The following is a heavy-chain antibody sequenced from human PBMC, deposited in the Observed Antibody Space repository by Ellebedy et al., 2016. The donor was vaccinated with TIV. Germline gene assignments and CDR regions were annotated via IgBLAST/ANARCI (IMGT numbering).Heavy chain of an antibody. D-gene: IGHD3-3*02. CDR2: ICSNDEK. V-gene: IGHV2-5*01. Sequence: SGPTLVXPTQTLMLTCSFSGFSLSDSGEAVGWIRQPPGKALEWLALICSNDEKRYSPSLKSRLTISKDTSKNQVVLAMTNVDPVDTGTYYCAHRRGTGHFNNNWFDPWGQGTLVTVSS. CDR3: AHRRGTGHFNNNWFDP. CDR1: GFSLSDSGEA. J-gene: IGHJ5*02.